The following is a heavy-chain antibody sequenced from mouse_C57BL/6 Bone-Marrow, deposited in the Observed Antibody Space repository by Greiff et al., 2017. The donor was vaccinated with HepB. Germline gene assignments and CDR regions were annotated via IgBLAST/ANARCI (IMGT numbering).Heavy chain of an antibody. D-gene: IGHD3-1*01. J-gene: IGHJ4*01. CDR2: IDPETGGT. V-gene: IGHV1-15*01. Sequence: QVQLQQSGAELVRPGASVTLSCKASGYTFTDYEMHWVKQTPVHGLEWIGAIDPETGGTAYNQKFKGKAILTADKSSSTAYMELRSLTSEDSAVYYCTRWGYSGAMDYWGQGTSVTVSS. CDR1: GYTFTDYE. CDR3: TRWGYSGAMDY.